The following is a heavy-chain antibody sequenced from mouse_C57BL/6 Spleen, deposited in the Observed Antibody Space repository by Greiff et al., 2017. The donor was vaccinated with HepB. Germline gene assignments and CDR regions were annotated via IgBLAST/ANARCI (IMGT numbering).Heavy chain of an antibody. CDR2: IYPRDGST. J-gene: IGHJ3*01. D-gene: IGHD2-4*01. V-gene: IGHV1-85*01. Sequence: QVQLKESGPELVKPGASVKLSCKASGYTFTSYDINWVKQRPGQGLEWIGWIYPRDGSTKYNEKFKGKATLTVDTSSSTAYMELHSLTSEDSAVYFCASSTMITRFAYWGQGTLVTVSA. CDR1: GYTFTSYD. CDR3: ASSTMITRFAY.